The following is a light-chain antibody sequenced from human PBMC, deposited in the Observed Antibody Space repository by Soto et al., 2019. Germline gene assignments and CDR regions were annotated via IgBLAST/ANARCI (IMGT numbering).Light chain of an antibody. CDR3: QQYNSYPWT. CDR2: KAS. J-gene: IGKJ1*01. CDR1: QTISTW. V-gene: IGKV1-5*03. Sequence: IQMTQSPSTLSASVGDRVTFTCRASQTISTWLAWYQQKPGEAPKLLIYKASTLEVGVTSRFRASGSGTEFTLTINTLQPADFAPYYCQQYNSYPWTCGQGTKV.